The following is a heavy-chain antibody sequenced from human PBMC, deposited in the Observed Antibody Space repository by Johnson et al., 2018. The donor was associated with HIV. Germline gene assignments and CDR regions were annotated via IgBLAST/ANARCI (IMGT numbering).Heavy chain of an antibody. Sequence: VQLVESGGGVVRPGGSLRLSCAASGFTFDDYGMSWVRQAPGKGLEWVANIKQDGSEKYYVDSVKGRFTISRDNAKNSLYLQMNSLRAEDTAVYYCASRSEQWLGAFDIWGQGTMVTVSS. CDR2: IKQDGSEK. CDR3: ASRSEQWLGAFDI. J-gene: IGHJ3*02. D-gene: IGHD6-19*01. CDR1: GFTFDDYG. V-gene: IGHV3-7*01.